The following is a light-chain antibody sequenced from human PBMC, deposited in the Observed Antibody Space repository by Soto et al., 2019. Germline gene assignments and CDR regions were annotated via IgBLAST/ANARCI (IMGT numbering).Light chain of an antibody. V-gene: IGKV4-1*01. CDR1: QSVLYSSNNKHH. Sequence: DFVMTQSPDSLAVSLGESATINCKSTQSVLYSSNNKHHLAWYQQKPGQPPRLLIYWASTRESGVPDRFSGSGSGTDFTLAISSLQAEDVAVYYCQQYYSTPYTFGQGTKLEIK. CDR3: QQYYSTPYT. J-gene: IGKJ2*01. CDR2: WAS.